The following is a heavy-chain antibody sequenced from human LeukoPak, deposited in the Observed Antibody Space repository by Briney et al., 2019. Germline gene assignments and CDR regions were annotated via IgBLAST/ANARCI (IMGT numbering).Heavy chain of an antibody. D-gene: IGHD2-2*01. J-gene: IGHJ4*02. CDR2: ISGSGDST. Sequence: PGGSLRLSCAASGFTVSSYAMSWVRQAPGKGLEWVSAISGSGDSTYYADSVKGRFTISRDNSKNTLYLQMNSLRAEDTAVYYCATVGQGVVVVPAAPVSYWGQGTLVTVSS. V-gene: IGHV3-23*01. CDR3: ATVGQGVVVVPAAPVSY. CDR1: GFTVSSYA.